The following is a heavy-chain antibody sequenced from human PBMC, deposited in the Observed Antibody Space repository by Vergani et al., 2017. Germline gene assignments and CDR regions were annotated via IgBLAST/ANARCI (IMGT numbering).Heavy chain of an antibody. J-gene: IGHJ6*02. Sequence: QVQLVESGGGLVKPGGSLRLSCAASGFTFSDYYMSWIRQAPGKGLEWVSYISSSSSYTNYADSVKGRFTISRDNAKNSLYLQMNSLRAEDTAVYYCARDRPCSSTSCYAGAYYYYGMDVWGQGTTVTVSS. CDR3: ARDRPCSSTSCYAGAYYYYGMDV. CDR2: ISSSSSYT. V-gene: IGHV3-11*05. CDR1: GFTFSDYY. D-gene: IGHD2-2*01.